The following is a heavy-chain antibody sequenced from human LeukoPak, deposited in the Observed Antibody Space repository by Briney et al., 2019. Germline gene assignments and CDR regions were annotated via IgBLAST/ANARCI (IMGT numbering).Heavy chain of an antibody. J-gene: IGHJ4*02. Sequence: GGSLRLSCAVSGLTFSSSWMDWVRQAPGKGLEWVASINPDGNKKYSADSVKGRFTISRDNAENSLYLQMNSLRVEDSAFYYCARDLAYSRLDYWGQGMLVTVSS. CDR3: ARDLAYSRLDY. D-gene: IGHD5-18*01. CDR2: INPDGNKK. CDR1: GLTFSSSW. V-gene: IGHV3-7*01.